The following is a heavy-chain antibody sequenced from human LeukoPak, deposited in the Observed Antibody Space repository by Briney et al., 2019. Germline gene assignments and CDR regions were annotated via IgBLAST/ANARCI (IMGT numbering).Heavy chain of an antibody. D-gene: IGHD4-11*01. CDR1: GFTFSTYG. J-gene: IGHJ6*03. Sequence: GRSLRLSCAASGFTFSTYGMHWVRQAPGKGLEWVAYDGSNKYYADSVKGRFTISRDNSKNTLYLQMNSLGTEDTAVYYCAKGDYSNWGYMDVWGKGTTVTVSS. V-gene: IGHV3-30*19. CDR3: AKGDYSNWGYMDV. CDR2: DGSNK.